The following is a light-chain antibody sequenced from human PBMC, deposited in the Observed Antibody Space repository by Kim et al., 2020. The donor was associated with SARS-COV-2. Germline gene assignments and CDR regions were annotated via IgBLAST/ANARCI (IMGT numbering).Light chain of an antibody. CDR3: QQGQSIPHT. J-gene: IGKJ2*01. Sequence: DIQMTQSPSSLSASVGDRVTITCRASQTISDYLSWYQQKPGQAPKLLIYTASSLQNGVPSRFSGSGSGTEFTLTISSLHPDDFASYYRQQGQSIPHTLGQGTELE. CDR1: QTISDY. CDR2: TAS. V-gene: IGKV1-39*01.